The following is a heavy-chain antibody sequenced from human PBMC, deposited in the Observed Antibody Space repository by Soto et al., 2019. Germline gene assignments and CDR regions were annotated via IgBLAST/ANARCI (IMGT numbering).Heavy chain of an antibody. V-gene: IGHV3-23*01. D-gene: IGHD2-15*01. CDR3: AKEGCSGGSCYSGWFDP. J-gene: IGHJ5*02. CDR1: RFTFSSYA. CDR2: ISGSGGST. Sequence: EVQLLESGGGLVQPGGSLRLSCAASRFTFSSYAMSWVRQAPGKGLEWVSAISGSGGSTYYADSVKGRFTISRDNSKNTLYLQMNSLRAEDTAVYYCAKEGCSGGSCYSGWFDPWGQGTLVTVSS.